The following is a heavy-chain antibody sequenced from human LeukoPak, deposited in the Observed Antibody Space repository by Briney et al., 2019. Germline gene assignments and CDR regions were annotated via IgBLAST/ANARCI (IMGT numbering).Heavy chain of an antibody. CDR2: IRSKDNDGTT. CDR1: GFTFGDYA. Sequence: PGGSLRLSCTASGFTFGDYAISWVRQAPGKGLEWLGFIRSKDNDGTTAYAASVQGRFIISRDDPKSIAYLQMNDLKTEDTAVYYCTRDRWGGHYTSRGMDVWGKGTTVTISS. D-gene: IGHD4-17*01. CDR3: TRDRWGGHYTSRGMDV. V-gene: IGHV3-49*04. J-gene: IGHJ6*04.